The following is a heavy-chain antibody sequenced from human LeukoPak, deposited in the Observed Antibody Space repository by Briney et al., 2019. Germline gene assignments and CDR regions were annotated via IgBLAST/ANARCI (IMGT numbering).Heavy chain of an antibody. V-gene: IGHV3-23*01. D-gene: IGHD2-15*01. J-gene: IGHJ4*02. Sequence: GGSLRLTCAASGFTFSTYAMTWVRQAPGKGLEWASVISGSGGSTYYADSVKGRFTLSRDNSQNTLYLQMSSLRAEDTAVYYCAKSIGGVVVVAADYWGQGTLVTVSS. CDR2: ISGSGGST. CDR3: AKSIGGVVVVAADY. CDR1: GFTFSTYA.